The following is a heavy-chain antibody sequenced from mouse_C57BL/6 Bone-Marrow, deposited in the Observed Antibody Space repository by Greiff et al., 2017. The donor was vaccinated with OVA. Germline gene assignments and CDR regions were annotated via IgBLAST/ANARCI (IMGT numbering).Heavy chain of an antibody. J-gene: IGHJ4*01. CDR3: ARSRYAYAMDY. CDR1: GYSFTGYY. D-gene: IGHD2-10*02. CDR2: INPSTGGT. V-gene: IGHV1-42*01. Sequence: VQLQQSGPELVKPGASVKISCKASGYSFTGYYMNWVKQSPEKSLEWIGEINPSTGGTTYNQKFKAKATLTVDKSSSTAYMQLKSLTSEDSAVYYCARSRYAYAMDYWGQGTAVTVSS.